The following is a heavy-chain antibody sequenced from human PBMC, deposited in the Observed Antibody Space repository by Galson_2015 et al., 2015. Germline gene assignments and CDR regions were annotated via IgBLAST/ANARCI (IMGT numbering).Heavy chain of an antibody. Sequence: SVKVSCKASGYTFTCYYMHWVRQAPGQGLEWMGWINPNSGGTNYAQKFQGWVTMTRDTSISTAYMELSRLRSDDTAVYYCARSHGLYDFWSGYSQYFYGMDVWAKGPRSPSP. J-gene: IGHJ6*02. D-gene: IGHD3-3*01. CDR1: GYTFTCYY. CDR2: INPNSGGT. CDR3: ARSHGLYDFWSGYSQYFYGMDV. V-gene: IGHV1-2*04.